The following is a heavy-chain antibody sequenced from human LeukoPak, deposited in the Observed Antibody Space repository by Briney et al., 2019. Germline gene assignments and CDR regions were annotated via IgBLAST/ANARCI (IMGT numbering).Heavy chain of an antibody. J-gene: IGHJ4*02. CDR3: ARDRDYGGKSFDY. Sequence: GRFTISRDNAKNTLYLQMNSLRAEDTAVYYCARDRDYGGKSFDYWGQGTLVTVSS. V-gene: IGHV3-74*01. D-gene: IGHD4-23*01.